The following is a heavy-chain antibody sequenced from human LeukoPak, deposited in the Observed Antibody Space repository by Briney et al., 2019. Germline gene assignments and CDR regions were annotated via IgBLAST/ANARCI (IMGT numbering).Heavy chain of an antibody. V-gene: IGHV5-51*01. CDR2: IHPGDSDT. CDR1: GYSFTNFW. Sequence: GAALKISGKGSGYSFTNFWIGWVRPMPGKGLEWMGIIHPGDSDTRYSPSFQGHVTISADKSISTAYLQWNSQKASDTAMYYCARRSGSYFDYWGQGTLVTVSS. J-gene: IGHJ4*02. D-gene: IGHD1-26*01. CDR3: ARRSGSYFDY.